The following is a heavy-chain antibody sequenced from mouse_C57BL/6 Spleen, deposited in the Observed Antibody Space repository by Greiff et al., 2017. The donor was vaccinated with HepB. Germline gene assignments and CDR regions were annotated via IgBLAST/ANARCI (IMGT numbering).Heavy chain of an antibody. Sequence: VQLQQSGAELVRPGASVKLSCTASGFNIKDDYMHWVKQRPEQGLEWIGWIDPENGDTEYASKFQGKATITADTSSNTAYLQLSSLTSEDTAVYYCTSYASSGFAYWGQGTTLTVSS. CDR3: TSYASSGFAY. CDR1: GFNIKDDY. J-gene: IGHJ2*01. D-gene: IGHD1-1*01. V-gene: IGHV14-4*01. CDR2: IDPENGDT.